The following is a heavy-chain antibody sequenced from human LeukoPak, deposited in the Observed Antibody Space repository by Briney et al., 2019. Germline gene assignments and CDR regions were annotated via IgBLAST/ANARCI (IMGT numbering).Heavy chain of an antibody. V-gene: IGHV4-34*01. Sequence: PSETLSLTCTVSGGSISSYYWSWIRQPPGKGLEWIGEINHSGSTNYNPSLKSRVTISVDTSKNQFSLKLSSVTAADTAVYYCARHTRSSGYFYYFDYWGQGTLVTVSS. CDR3: ARHTRSSGYFYYFDY. CDR1: GGSISSYY. J-gene: IGHJ4*02. CDR2: INHSGST. D-gene: IGHD3-22*01.